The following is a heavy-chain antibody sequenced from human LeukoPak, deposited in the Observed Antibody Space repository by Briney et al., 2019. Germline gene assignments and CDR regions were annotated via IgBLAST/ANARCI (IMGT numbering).Heavy chain of an antibody. J-gene: IGHJ4*02. CDR1: GYNFVGSY. CDR2: INPKSGGT. D-gene: IGHD3-22*01. V-gene: IGHV1-2*02. CDR3: ARGREVYYDSSLDY. Sequence: ASVKVSCKASGYNFVGSYIHWVRQAPGQGPQWMGWINPKSGGTNYAQKFQGRVTMTRDTSISTAYMELSSLRSEDTAVYYCARGREVYYDSSLDYWGQGTLVTVSS.